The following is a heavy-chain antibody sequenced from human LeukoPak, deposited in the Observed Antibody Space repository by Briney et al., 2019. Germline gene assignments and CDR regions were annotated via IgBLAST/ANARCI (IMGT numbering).Heavy chain of an antibody. J-gene: IGHJ4*02. CDR3: ARGSEYEYYFDY. CDR2: INHSGST. CDR1: GGPFSGYY. V-gene: IGHV4-34*01. Sequence: SPSETLSLTCAVYGGPFSGYYWSWIRQPPGKGLEWIGEINHSGSTNYNPSLKSRVTISVDTSKNQFSLKLSSVTAADTAVYYCARGSEYEYYFDYWGQGTLVTVSS. D-gene: IGHD2-2*01.